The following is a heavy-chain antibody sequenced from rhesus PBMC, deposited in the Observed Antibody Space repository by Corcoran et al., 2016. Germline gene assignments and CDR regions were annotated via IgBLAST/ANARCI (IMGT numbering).Heavy chain of an antibody. CDR3: AMYDTMTALDY. CDR1: GASITNNY. J-gene: IGHJ4*01. D-gene: IGHD3-28*01. V-gene: IGHV4-147*01. CDR2: IYGNSGRT. Sequence: QVQLQESGPGLVKPSETLSLTCAVSGASITNNYWRWTRQSPGKGLDWIGRIYGNSGRTRYNPHLPSRVTIARDTSKNQFSLKLYSVTAAYTAVYYCAMYDTMTALDYWGQGVLVTVSS.